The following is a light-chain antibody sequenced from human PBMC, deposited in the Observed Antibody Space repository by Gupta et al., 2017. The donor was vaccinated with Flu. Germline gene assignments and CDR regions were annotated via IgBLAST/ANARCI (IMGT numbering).Light chain of an antibody. CDR1: QSVGNY. CDR3: QQSDSTPHS. V-gene: IGKV1-39*01. Sequence: GETATLTCRASQSVGNYLNWYQQKPGKAPKLLIYYASSRPSGVPSRFSGSGSGTDFTLTISSLEPEDFAAYYCQQSDSTPHSFGQGTKLEIK. CDR2: YAS. J-gene: IGKJ2*03.